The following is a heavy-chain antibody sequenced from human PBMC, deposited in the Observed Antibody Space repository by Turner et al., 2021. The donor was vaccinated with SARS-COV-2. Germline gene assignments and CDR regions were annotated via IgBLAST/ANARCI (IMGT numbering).Heavy chain of an antibody. CDR3: ARDLYYYGMDV. CDR2: IYSGGST. J-gene: IGHJ6*02. Sequence: EVQLMESGGGLVLPGGSLRLSCAASGITVSSNYMSWVRQAPGRGLEWVSVIYSGGSTYYADSVKGRFTISRDNSKNTLYLQMNSLRAEDTAVYYCARDLYYYGMDVWGQGTTVTVSS. V-gene: IGHV3-66*01. CDR1: GITVSSNY.